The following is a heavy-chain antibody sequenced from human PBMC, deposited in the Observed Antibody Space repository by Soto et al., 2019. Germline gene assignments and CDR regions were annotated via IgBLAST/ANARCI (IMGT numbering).Heavy chain of an antibody. Sequence: PSETLSLTCTASNESMSSGGYFWAWIRQHPGKGLEWIGHISSSGSANPNPSLKSRVSMSVDSSNNQFSLKLTSVTVADTAVYYCARGGGYTASGGNSGFWFDPWGQGTLVTVSS. CDR1: NESMSSGGYF. V-gene: IGHV4-31*03. CDR2: ISSSGSA. J-gene: IGHJ5*02. CDR3: ARGGGYTASGGNSGFWFDP. D-gene: IGHD5-18*01.